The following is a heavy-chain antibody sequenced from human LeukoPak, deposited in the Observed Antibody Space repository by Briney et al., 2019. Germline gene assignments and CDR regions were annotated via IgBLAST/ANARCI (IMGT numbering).Heavy chain of an antibody. Sequence: GGSLRLFCAASGFMFSSNWMSWVRLAPGKGLEWVANIKEDGTETYYVDSVKGRFTISRDNAKNSLYLQMNSLRVEDTAVYYCAKEGRSLQTYWGQGTLVTVSS. V-gene: IGHV3-7*03. D-gene: IGHD5-24*01. CDR3: AKEGRSLQTY. J-gene: IGHJ4*02. CDR1: GFMFSSNW. CDR2: IKEDGTET.